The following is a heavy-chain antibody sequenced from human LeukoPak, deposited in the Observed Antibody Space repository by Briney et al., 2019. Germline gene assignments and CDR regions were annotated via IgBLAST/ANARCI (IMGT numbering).Heavy chain of an antibody. D-gene: IGHD6-13*01. J-gene: IGHJ3*02. V-gene: IGHV1-2*02. CDR1: GYTFTGYY. CDR2: INPNSGGT. CDR3: ARAAAGNDAFDI. Sequence: ASVKVSCKASGYTFTGYYMHWVRQAPGQGLEWMGWINPNSGGTNYAQKFQGRVTMTRDTSISTAYMELSRLRSDDTAVYYCARAAAGNDAFDIWGQGTMVTVPS.